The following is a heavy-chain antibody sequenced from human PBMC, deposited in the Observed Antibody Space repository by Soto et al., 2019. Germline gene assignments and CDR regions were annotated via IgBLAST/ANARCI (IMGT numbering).Heavy chain of an antibody. CDR3: ARSVNLVAARLYYFDY. Sequence: SETLSLTCAVYGGSFSGYYWSWIRQPPGKGLEWIGEINHSGSTNYNPSLKSRVTISVDTSKNQFSLKLSSVTAADTAVYYCARSVNLVAARLYYFDYWGQGTLVTVSS. J-gene: IGHJ4*02. CDR1: GGSFSGYY. D-gene: IGHD2-15*01. V-gene: IGHV4-34*01. CDR2: INHSGST.